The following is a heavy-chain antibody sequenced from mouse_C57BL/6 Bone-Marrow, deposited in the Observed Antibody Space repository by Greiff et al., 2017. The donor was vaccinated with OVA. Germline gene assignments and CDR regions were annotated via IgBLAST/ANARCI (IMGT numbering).Heavy chain of an antibody. V-gene: IGHV1-53*01. CDR3: ASFIYYGNHWYFDV. Sequence: QVQLQQPGTELVKPGASVKLSCKASGYTFTSYWMHWVTQRPGQGLEWIGNINPSNGGTNYNEKFKSKATLTVDKSSSTAYMQLSSLTSEDSAVFYCASFIYYGNHWYFDVWGTGTTVTVSS. D-gene: IGHD2-1*01. J-gene: IGHJ1*03. CDR1: GYTFTSYW. CDR2: INPSNGGT.